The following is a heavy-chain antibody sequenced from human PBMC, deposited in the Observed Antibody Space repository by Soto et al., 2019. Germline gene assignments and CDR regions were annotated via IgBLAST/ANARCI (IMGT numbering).Heavy chain of an antibody. J-gene: IGHJ4*02. V-gene: IGHV4-34*01. CDR1: GGSFSGYY. CDR2: INHSGST. D-gene: IGHD6-6*01. CDR3: ARVSAARGGDY. Sequence: SETLSLTCAVYGGSFSGYYWSWIRQPPGKGLEWIGEINHSGSTNYNPSLKSRVTIPVDTSKNQFSLKLSSVTAADTAVYYCARVSAARGGDYWDQGTLLTVSS.